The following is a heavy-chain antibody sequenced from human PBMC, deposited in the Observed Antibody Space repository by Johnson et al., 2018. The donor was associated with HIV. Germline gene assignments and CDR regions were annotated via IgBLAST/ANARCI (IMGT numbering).Heavy chain of an antibody. CDR3: ARAKDGAYRYVVLDV. D-gene: IGHD4-17*01. Sequence: QVQLVESGGGVVQPGRSLRLSCVASGFTFSSYGMHWVRQAPGKGLEWVAVISYDGSNKYYADSVKGRFTISRDNSKNSLYLQMDRRRAEDTAMYYYARAKDGAYRYVVLDVGGHGTMVIVSA. J-gene: IGHJ3*01. CDR1: GFTFSSYG. V-gene: IGHV3-30*03. CDR2: ISYDGSNK.